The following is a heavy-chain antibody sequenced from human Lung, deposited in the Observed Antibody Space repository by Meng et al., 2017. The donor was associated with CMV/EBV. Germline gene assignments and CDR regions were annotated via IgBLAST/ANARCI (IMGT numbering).Heavy chain of an antibody. CDR1: AGARGRGGCY. J-gene: IGHJ4*02. CDR3: AREAGSDGYATPKFDY. CDR2: SDFSGST. D-gene: IGHD5-24*01. Sequence: ECGAGRSEPAGPPCPLCLCVAGARGRGGCYERWSRPRQGKGQGWVGYSDFSGSTFYNSYLKRRVPISVDTSKNQFSLKLIPETAADTAVYSCAREAGSDGYATPKFDYWGQGTLVTVSS. V-gene: IGHV4-31*03.